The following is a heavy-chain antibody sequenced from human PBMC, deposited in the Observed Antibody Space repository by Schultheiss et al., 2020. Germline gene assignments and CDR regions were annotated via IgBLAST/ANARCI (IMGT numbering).Heavy chain of an antibody. V-gene: IGHV3-9*01. Sequence: GGSLRLSCAASGFTFDDYAMHWVRQAPGKGLEWVSGISWNSGSIGYADSVKGRFTISRDNAKNSLYLQMNSLRAEDTALYYCAKDADYGDYGYIDYWGQGTLVTVSS. J-gene: IGHJ4*02. CDR1: GFTFDDYA. CDR3: AKDADYGDYGYIDY. D-gene: IGHD4-17*01. CDR2: ISWNSGSI.